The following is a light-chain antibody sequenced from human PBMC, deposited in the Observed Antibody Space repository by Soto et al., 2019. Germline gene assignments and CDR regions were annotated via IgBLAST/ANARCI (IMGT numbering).Light chain of an antibody. J-gene: IGKJ1*01. CDR3: QQYGTSPT. Sequence: EIVMTQSPATLSLSPGERATLSCGASQSVSRNYLAWYQQKPGLAPSLLIYDASSRATGIPDRFSGSGSGTDFTLTISRLEPEDSAVYFCQQYGTSPTFGQGTKVDNK. CDR1: QSVSRNY. V-gene: IGKV3D-20*01. CDR2: DAS.